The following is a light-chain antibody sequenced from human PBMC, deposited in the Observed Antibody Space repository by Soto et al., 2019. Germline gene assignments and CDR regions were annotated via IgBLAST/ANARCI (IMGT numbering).Light chain of an antibody. Sequence: DIQMTQSPSFVSASVGDRVTITCRASQDISKWLDWYQQKPGRAPKILIFAASTLQRGVPSRFSGSGSGTDFTLTISSLQPEDSATYYCQQADSIPLTFGGGTKV. J-gene: IGKJ4*01. V-gene: IGKV1-12*01. CDR3: QQADSIPLT. CDR2: AAS. CDR1: QDISKW.